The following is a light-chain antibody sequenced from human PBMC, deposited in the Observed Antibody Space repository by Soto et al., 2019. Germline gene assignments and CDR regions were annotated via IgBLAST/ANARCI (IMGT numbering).Light chain of an antibody. J-gene: IGKJ1*01. Sequence: DIQMTQSPSSLSASVGDRVIITCRASQSISKYLNWYQHKPGKAPKLLIYAASSLQSGVPSRFSGSGSGTDFTLTISSLQPEDFATYFWLQTYITRAFGQGTKVEIK. CDR3: LQTYITRA. CDR2: AAS. CDR1: QSISKY. V-gene: IGKV1-39*01.